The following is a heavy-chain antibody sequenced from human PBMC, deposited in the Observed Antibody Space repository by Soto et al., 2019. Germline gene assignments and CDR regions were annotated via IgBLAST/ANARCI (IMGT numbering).Heavy chain of an antibody. CDR3: ARAGEEVTAMVTGIDY. D-gene: IGHD5-18*01. V-gene: IGHV3-33*01. CDR2: IWYDGSNK. CDR1: GFTFSSYG. Sequence: GSLRLSCAASGFTFSSYGMHWVRQAPGKGLEWVAVIWYDGSNKYYADSVKGRFTISRDNSKNTLYLQMNSLRDEDTAVYYCARAGEEVTAMVTGIDYWGQGTLVTVSS. J-gene: IGHJ4*02.